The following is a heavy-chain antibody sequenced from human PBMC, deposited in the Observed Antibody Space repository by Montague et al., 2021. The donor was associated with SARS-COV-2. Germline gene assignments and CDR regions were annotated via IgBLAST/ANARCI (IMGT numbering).Heavy chain of an antibody. V-gene: IGHV4-34*01. D-gene: IGHD3-10*01. CDR1: GGSFRGYY. CDR3: ARVATGWRPGEFWYFDF. Sequence: SETLSLTCAVYGGSFRGYYWAWIRLHPGHGRESYGVINLYRHANYNPSLKSRVIMSLDTSRDEFSLKVNSVTAADTAMYYCARVATGWRPGEFWYFDFWGRGTLVTVSS. J-gene: IGHJ2*01. CDR2: INLYRHA.